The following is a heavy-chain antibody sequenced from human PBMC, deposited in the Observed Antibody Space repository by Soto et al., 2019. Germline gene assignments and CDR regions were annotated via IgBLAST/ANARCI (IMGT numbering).Heavy chain of an antibody. Sequence: ASVKVSCKASGYTFTSYGISWVRQAPGQGLEWMGWISAYNGNTNYAQKLQGRVTMTTDTSTSTAYMELRSLRSDDTAVYYCARDREELRYFDWLLSIDYYYGMDAWGQGTTVTVSS. V-gene: IGHV1-18*04. J-gene: IGHJ6*02. CDR3: ARDREELRYFDWLLSIDYYYGMDA. CDR2: ISAYNGNT. D-gene: IGHD3-9*01. CDR1: GYTFTSYG.